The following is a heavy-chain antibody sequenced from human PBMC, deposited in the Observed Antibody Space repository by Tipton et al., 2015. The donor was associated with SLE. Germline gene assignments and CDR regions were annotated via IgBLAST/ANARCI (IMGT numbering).Heavy chain of an antibody. V-gene: IGHV3-66*01. Sequence: SLRLSCAASGFTVSSNYMSWVRQAPGKGLEWVSVIYSGGSTYYADSVKGRFTISRDNSKNTLYLQMNSLRAEDTAVYYCARVPISSPTPPVGYWGQGALVTVSS. CDR2: IYSGGST. D-gene: IGHD3-3*02. J-gene: IGHJ4*02. CDR3: ARVPISSPTPPVGY. CDR1: GFTVSSNY.